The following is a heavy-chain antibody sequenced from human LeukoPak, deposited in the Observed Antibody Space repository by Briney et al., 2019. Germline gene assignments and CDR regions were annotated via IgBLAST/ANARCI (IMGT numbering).Heavy chain of an antibody. V-gene: IGHV4-39*01. D-gene: IGHD3-22*01. J-gene: IGHJ4*02. CDR3: ARHTLRFPLYYYDSSGPAVYFDY. CDR2: IYYSGST. Sequence: PSETLSLTCTVSGGSISSSSYYWGWIRQPPGKGLEWIGSIYYSGSTYYNPSLKSRVTISVDTSKNQFSLKLSSVTAADTAVYYCARHTLRFPLYYYDSSGPAVYFDYWGQGTLVTVSS. CDR1: GGSISSSSYY.